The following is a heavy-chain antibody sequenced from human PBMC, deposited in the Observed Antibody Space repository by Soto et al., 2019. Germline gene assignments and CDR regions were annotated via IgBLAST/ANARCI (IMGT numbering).Heavy chain of an antibody. V-gene: IGHV1-46*01. CDR3: PRDVSRVPLFSFGATLDY. D-gene: IGHD3-10*01. J-gene: IGHJ4*02. CDR2: INPSGSTT. Sequence: QVQLVQSGAEVKKPGASVKVSCKASGYTFTNYYMHWVRQAPGQGLEWMGIINPSGSTTAYRHECQCRVTMTCDTSTSTCYMELSNLRSQGAAMYYCPRDVSRVPLFSFGATLDYWGQGTLVTVSS. CDR1: GYTFTNYY.